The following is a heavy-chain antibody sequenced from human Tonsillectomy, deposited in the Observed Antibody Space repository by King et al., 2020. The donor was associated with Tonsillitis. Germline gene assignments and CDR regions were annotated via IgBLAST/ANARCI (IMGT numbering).Heavy chain of an antibody. CDR1: EFTFSSYS. D-gene: IGHD3-3*01. V-gene: IGHV3-21*01. Sequence: VQLVESGGGLVKPGGSLRLSCAASEFTFSSYSMNWVRQAPGKGLEWVSSISSSSSYIYYADSVKGRFTISRDNAKNSLYLQMSSLRAEDTAVYYCAREEHDFWSGFTLYYMDVWGKGTTVTVSS. CDR2: ISSSSSYI. J-gene: IGHJ6*03. CDR3: AREEHDFWSGFTLYYMDV.